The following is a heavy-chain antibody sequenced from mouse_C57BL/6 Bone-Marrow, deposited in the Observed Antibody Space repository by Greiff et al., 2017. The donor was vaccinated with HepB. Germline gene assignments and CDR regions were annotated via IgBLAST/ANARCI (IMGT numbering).Heavy chain of an antibody. D-gene: IGHD2-5*01. CDR3: AIIVTTYYAMDY. Sequence: LVKPGASVKISCKASGYTFTDYYINWVKQRPGQGLEWIGWIFPGSGSTYYNEKFKGKATLTVDKSSSTAYMLLSSLTSEDSAVYFCAIIVTTYYAMDYWGQGTSVTVSS. V-gene: IGHV1-75*01. CDR2: IFPGSGST. CDR1: GYTFTDYY. J-gene: IGHJ4*01.